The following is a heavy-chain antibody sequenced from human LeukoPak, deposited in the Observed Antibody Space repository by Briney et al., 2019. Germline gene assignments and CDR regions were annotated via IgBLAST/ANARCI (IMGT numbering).Heavy chain of an antibody. V-gene: IGHV3-74*01. CDR1: GFTFNTHW. CDR3: ARDLNRNQVDY. Sequence: GGSLRLSCAASGFTFNTHWMHWVRQPPGKGLVWVSRINTDGTTTNYADSVKGRFTISRDNAKNTLYLQMNSLRAEDTAVYYCARDLNRNQVDYWGQGSLVTVSS. CDR2: INTDGTTT. D-gene: IGHD1-14*01. J-gene: IGHJ4*02.